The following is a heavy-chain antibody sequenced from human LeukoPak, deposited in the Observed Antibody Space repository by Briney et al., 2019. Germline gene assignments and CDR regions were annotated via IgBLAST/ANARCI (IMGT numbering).Heavy chain of an antibody. CDR2: ISGSGGST. Sequence: GGSLRLSCAASGFTFSSYAMGWVRQAPGKGLEWVSAISGSGGSTYYADSVKGRFTISRDNSKNTLYLQMNSLRAEHTAVYYCAKDLGPIVLVPAAMPIDYWGQGTLVTVSS. V-gene: IGHV3-23*01. J-gene: IGHJ4*02. D-gene: IGHD2-2*01. CDR1: GFTFSSYA. CDR3: AKDLGPIVLVPAAMPIDY.